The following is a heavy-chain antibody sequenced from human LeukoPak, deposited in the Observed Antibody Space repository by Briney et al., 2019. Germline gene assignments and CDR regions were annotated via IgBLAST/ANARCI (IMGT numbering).Heavy chain of an antibody. D-gene: IGHD6-19*01. Sequence: GASVKVSCKASGGSFSSYAISWVRHAPGQGLEWMGGIIPIFGTANYAQKFQGRVTITADKSTSTAYMELSSLRSEDTAVYYCARAIAVANWFDPWGQGTLVTVSS. CDR3: ARAIAVANWFDP. V-gene: IGHV1-69*06. CDR1: GGSFSSYA. CDR2: IIPIFGTA. J-gene: IGHJ5*02.